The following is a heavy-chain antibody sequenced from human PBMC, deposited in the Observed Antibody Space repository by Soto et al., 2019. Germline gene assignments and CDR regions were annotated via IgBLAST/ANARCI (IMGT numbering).Heavy chain of an antibody. Sequence: HPGGSLRLSCAASGFSFSSYWMHWVRQVPGRGLVWVSGINSDGTATKYADYVKGRFAISRDNANNTLHLQMSSLRAEDTAVYYCARGSGFQAGVHGYWGQGTLVTVSS. CDR3: ARGSGFQAGVHGY. D-gene: IGHD6-25*01. CDR2: INSDGTAT. V-gene: IGHV3-74*03. J-gene: IGHJ4*02. CDR1: GFSFSSYW.